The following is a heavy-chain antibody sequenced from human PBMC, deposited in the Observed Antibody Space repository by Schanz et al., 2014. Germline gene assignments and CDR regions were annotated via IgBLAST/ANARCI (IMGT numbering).Heavy chain of an antibody. Sequence: VHLLESGGGLVQPGGSLRLSCAASGFTFTNYAMSWVRQAPGKGLEWVSLISDSGDTAYYADSVKGRFTISRDNFKGALYLQMSSLRVEDTAVYYCVRERTNYGGNSYFFDHWGQGTLVTVSS. V-gene: IGHV3-23*01. CDR1: GFTFTNYA. CDR3: VRERTNYGGNSYFFDH. J-gene: IGHJ4*02. CDR2: ISDSGDTA. D-gene: IGHD2-21*02.